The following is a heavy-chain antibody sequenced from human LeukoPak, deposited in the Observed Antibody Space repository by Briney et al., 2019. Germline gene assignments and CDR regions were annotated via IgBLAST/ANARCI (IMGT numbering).Heavy chain of an antibody. CDR2: ISASGGTT. J-gene: IGHJ4*02. V-gene: IGHV3-23*01. CDR3: AKDGDQITVTKLDY. Sequence: PGGSLRLPCAASGFTFSNYVMSWVRQAPGKGLEWVSGISASGGTTYYADSVKGRFTISRDNSKNTLYLEMNGLRAEDTAVYYCAKDGDQITVTKLDYWGQGTLVTVSS. D-gene: IGHD4-17*01. CDR1: GFTFSNYV.